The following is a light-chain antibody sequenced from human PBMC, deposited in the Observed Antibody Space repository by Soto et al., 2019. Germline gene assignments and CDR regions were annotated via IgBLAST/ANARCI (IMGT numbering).Light chain of an antibody. CDR2: KAS. J-gene: IGKJ5*01. CDR1: QTISHW. Sequence: DIQMTQSPSALSASVGDRVTITCRASQTISHWLAWYQQKPGKAPKLLIYKASNLESGVPLRFSGSGSGTDFTLTISSLQPDDFATYYCQQYSSYPITFGQGTRLDIK. V-gene: IGKV1-5*03. CDR3: QQYSSYPIT.